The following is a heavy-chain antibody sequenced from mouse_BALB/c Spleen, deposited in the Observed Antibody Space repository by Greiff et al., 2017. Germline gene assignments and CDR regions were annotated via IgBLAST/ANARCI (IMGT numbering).Heavy chain of an antibody. CDR1: GYSITSDYA. V-gene: IGHV3-2*02. CDR3: ARWDYYGSSYYFDY. D-gene: IGHD1-1*01. Sequence: VQLQQSGPGLVKPSQSLSLTCTVTGYSITSDYAWTWIRQFPGNKLEWMGYISYSGSTSYNPSLKSRISITRDTSKNQFFLQLNSVTTEDTATYYCARWDYYGSSYYFDYWGQGTTLTVSS. CDR2: ISYSGST. J-gene: IGHJ2*01.